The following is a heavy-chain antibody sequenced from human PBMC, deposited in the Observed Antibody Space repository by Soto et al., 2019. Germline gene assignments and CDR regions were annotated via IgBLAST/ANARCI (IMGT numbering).Heavy chain of an antibody. Sequence: AISGSGGSTYYADSVKGRFTISRDNSKNTLYLQMNSLRAEDTAVYYCAKERSRTAMAYYFDYWGQGTLVTVSS. J-gene: IGHJ4*02. V-gene: IGHV3-23*01. CDR3: AKERSRTAMAYYFDY. CDR2: ISGSGGST. D-gene: IGHD5-18*01.